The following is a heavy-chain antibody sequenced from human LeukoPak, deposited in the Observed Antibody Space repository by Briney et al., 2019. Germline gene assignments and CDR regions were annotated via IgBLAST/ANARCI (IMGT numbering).Heavy chain of an antibody. V-gene: IGHV1-69*13. CDR2: IIPIFGTA. CDR3: ARGMMVIYFDY. J-gene: IGHJ4*02. CDR1: GGTFSSHA. D-gene: IGHD2-21*01. Sequence: ASVKVSCKASGGTFSSHAISWVRQAPGQGLEWMGGIIPIFGTANYAQKFQGRVTITADESTSTAYMELSSLRSEDTAVYYCARGMMVIYFDYWGQGTLVTVSS.